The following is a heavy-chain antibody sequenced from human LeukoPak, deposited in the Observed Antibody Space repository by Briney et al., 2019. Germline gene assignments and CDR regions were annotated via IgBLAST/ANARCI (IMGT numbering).Heavy chain of an antibody. CDR1: GGSISSDY. CDR3: ARDQEEDEGVWFDP. CDR2: IYHSGRT. V-gene: IGHV4-59*01. D-gene: IGHD3-10*01. Sequence: PSQTLSLTCTVSGGSISSDYWNWIRQPPGKGLEWIGYIYHSGRTNYNPSLKSRVTISVDPSKAQFSLKQSSVTATDTAVYYCARDQEEDEGVWFDPWGQGTLVTVSS. J-gene: IGHJ5*02.